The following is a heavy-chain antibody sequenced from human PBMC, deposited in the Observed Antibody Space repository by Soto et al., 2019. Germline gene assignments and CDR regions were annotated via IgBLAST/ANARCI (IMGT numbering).Heavy chain of an antibody. V-gene: IGHV4-59*01. D-gene: IGHD4-17*01. Sequence: SETLSLTCTVSGGSISSYYWSWIRQPPGKGLEWIGYIYYSGSTNYNPSLKSRVTISVDTSKNQFSLKLSSVTAADTAVYYCARADGYGVPYYYYYYGMDVWGQGTTVTVSS. CDR2: IYYSGST. CDR3: ARADGYGVPYYYYYYGMDV. J-gene: IGHJ6*02. CDR1: GGSISSYY.